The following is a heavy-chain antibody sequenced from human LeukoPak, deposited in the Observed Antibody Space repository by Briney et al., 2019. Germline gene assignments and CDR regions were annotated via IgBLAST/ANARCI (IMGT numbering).Heavy chain of an antibody. J-gene: IGHJ6*03. D-gene: IGHD3-10*01. CDR2: INPNSGGT. CDR3: ARDGGSGSYSSYYYYMDV. V-gene: IGHV1-2*06. Sequence: ASVKVSCKASGYTFTGYYMHWVRQAPGQGLEWMGRINPNSGGTNYAQKVQGRVTMTRDTSISTAYMELSRLRSDDTAVYYCARDGGSGSYSSYYYYMDVWGKGTTVTVSS. CDR1: GYTFTGYY.